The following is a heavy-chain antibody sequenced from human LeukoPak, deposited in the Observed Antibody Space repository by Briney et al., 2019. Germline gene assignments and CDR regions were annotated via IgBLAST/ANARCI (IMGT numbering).Heavy chain of an antibody. D-gene: IGHD3-10*01. CDR3: ARDYAGSGAFDI. CDR1: GGSISSGDYY. V-gene: IGHV4-30-4*01. CDR2: IYYSGST. Sequence: PSETLSLTCTVSGGSISSGDYYWSWIRQPPGKGLEWIGYIYYSGSTYYNPSLKSRVTISVDTSKNQFSLKLSSVTAADTAVYYCARDYAGSGAFDIWGQGTVVTVSS. J-gene: IGHJ3*02.